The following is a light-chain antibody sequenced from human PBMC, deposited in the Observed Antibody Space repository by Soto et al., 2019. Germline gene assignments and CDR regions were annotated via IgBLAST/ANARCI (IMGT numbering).Light chain of an antibody. J-gene: IGKJ1*01. CDR2: GAS. CDR1: QSVSRNY. Sequence: EVVLTQSPGTLSLSPGERATLSCRASQSVSRNYIAWYQQRASQATRLLIQGASNRATGLPDRFSGSGSGEVFTLTSSRLAPEYFAVYYCQYYDSSPHTFGQGTKVEIK. V-gene: IGKV3-20*01. CDR3: QYYDSSPHT.